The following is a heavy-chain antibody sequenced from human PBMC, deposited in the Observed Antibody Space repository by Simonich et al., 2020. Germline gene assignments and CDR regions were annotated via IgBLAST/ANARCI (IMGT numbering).Heavy chain of an antibody. V-gene: IGHV3-30*02. Sequence: QVQLVESGGGVVQPGRSLRLSCAASGFTFSSYGMHWVRHAPGRGLEGVAIIGNDERNKYDADSVKGRITSSRDNSKNPLYLQMNSLRAEDTAMYYCAKESTVSRWDYYYGMDVWGQGTTVTVSS. D-gene: IGHD4-17*01. CDR3: AKESTVSRWDYYYGMDV. CDR1: GFTFSSYG. J-gene: IGHJ6*02. CDR2: IGNDERNK.